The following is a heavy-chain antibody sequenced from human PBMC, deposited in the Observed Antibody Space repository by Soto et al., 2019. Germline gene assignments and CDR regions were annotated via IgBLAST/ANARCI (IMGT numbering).Heavy chain of an antibody. J-gene: IGHJ6*03. D-gene: IGHD2-2*01. CDR2: IYPGDSDT. CDR1: GYSFTSYW. CDR3: ARFSSFCSSTICYLTQQTYYYYYMDF. Sequence: PGESLKISCKGSGYSFTSYWIGWVRQMPGKGLEWMGIIYPGDSDTRYSPSFQGQVTISADKSISTAYLQWSSLKASDTAMYYCARFSSFCSSTICYLTQQTYYYYYMDFWGKGTTVTVSS. V-gene: IGHV5-51*01.